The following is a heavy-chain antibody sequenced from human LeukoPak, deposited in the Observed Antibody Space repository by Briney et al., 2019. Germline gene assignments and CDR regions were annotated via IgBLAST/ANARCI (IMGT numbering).Heavy chain of an antibody. D-gene: IGHD2-2*01. CDR1: GGSIGSSSYY. CDR2: IDYSGST. Sequence: PSETLSLTCTVSGGSIGSSSYYWGWIRQPPGKGLECMGSIDYSGSTYYNPSLKSRVTMSVDTAKNQFSLKLSSVAAPATAVYYCAREFTSEDYWGQGTLVTVSS. CDR3: AREFTSEDY. V-gene: IGHV4-39*01. J-gene: IGHJ4*02.